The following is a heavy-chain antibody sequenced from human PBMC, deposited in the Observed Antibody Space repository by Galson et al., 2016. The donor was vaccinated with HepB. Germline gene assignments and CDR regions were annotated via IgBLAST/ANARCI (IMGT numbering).Heavy chain of an antibody. CDR2: IRSKTYGEIR. Sequence: SLRLSCATSGFSFADYAMSWVRQAPGKGLEWVSFIRSKTYGEIREYAASVRGRFTISRDASKGVAYLELNCLKTEDTAVYYCTRSDHRYCSSSNCYSHNWGQGTLVTVSS. CDR1: GFSFADYA. J-gene: IGHJ4*02. CDR3: TRSDHRYCSSSNCYSHN. V-gene: IGHV3-49*04. D-gene: IGHD2-2*01.